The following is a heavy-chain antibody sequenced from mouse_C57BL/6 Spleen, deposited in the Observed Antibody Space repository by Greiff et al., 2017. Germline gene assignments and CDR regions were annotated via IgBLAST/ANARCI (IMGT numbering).Heavy chain of an antibody. CDR2: ISYDGSN. CDR1: GYSITSGYY. Sequence: EVQLVESGPGLVKPSQSLSLTCSVTGYSITSGYYWNWIRQFPGNKLEWMGYISYDGSNNYNPSLKNRISITRDTSKNQFFLKLNSVTTEDTATYYCARGDSSGHEGFAYWGQGTLVTVSA. J-gene: IGHJ3*01. V-gene: IGHV3-6*01. CDR3: ARGDSSGHEGFAY. D-gene: IGHD3-2*02.